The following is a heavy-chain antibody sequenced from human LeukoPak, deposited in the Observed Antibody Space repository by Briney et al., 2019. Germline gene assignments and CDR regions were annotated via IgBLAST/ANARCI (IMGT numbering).Heavy chain of an antibody. CDR1: GGTFSSYA. V-gene: IGHV1-69*13. Sequence: SVKVSCKASGGTFSSYAISWVRQAPGQGLEWMGGIIPIFGTANYAQKFQGRVTITADESTSTAYMELSSLRSEDTAVYYCARSHSSGYYHFDYWGQGTLVTVSS. J-gene: IGHJ4*02. CDR3: ARSHSSGYYHFDY. CDR2: IIPIFGTA. D-gene: IGHD3-22*01.